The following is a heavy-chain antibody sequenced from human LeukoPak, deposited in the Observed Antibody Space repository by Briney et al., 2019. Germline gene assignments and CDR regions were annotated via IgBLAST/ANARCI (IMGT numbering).Heavy chain of an antibody. D-gene: IGHD2-15*01. J-gene: IGHJ6*03. CDR2: ISSSGSHI. CDR1: GFTFSASG. CDR3: AKEPCAGTWCSYYHMDV. Sequence: GGSLRLSCEGSGFTFSASGMNWVRQAPGKGLEWVSSISSSGSHIYYADSVKGRFTISRDNAKNSLYLQMDSLRAEDTAVYFCAKEPCAGTWCSYYHMDVWGKGTTVTVSS. V-gene: IGHV3-21*01.